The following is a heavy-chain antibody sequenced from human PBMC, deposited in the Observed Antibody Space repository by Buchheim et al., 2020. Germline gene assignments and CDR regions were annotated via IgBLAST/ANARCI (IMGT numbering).Heavy chain of an antibody. J-gene: IGHJ4*02. CDR3: ARGGGLVLGTSHY. V-gene: IGHV3-48*02. D-gene: IGHD2-2*01. Sequence: EVQLVESGGGLVQPGGSLRLSCAASGFSFSDYSMNWVRQAPGKGLEWVSYLSGVSSTIYYADSVKGRFTISRDNAKSSLYLQMNSLRDEDTAVYYCARGGGLVLGTSHYWGRGTL. CDR1: GFSFSDYS. CDR2: LSGVSSTI.